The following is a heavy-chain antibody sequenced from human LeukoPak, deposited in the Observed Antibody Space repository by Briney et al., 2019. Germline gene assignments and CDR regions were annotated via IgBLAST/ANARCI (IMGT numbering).Heavy chain of an antibody. D-gene: IGHD2-8*01. CDR1: GFNFRSYG. Sequence: GGSLRLSCAASGFNFRSYGMHWVRHTPGKGLEWVAFIQYDGSTKVYADSVKGRVTISRDNSKNTVHLQMNSLKAEDTAVYYCAKVPRMAYYYYMDFWGKGTTVTVSS. V-gene: IGHV3-30*02. CDR3: AKVPRMAYYYYMDF. J-gene: IGHJ6*03. CDR2: IQYDGSTK.